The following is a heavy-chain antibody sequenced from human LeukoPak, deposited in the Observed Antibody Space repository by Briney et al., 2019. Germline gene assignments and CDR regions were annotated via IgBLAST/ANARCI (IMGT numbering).Heavy chain of an antibody. CDR1: GFTFSSSW. CDR2: ISGDGTTT. J-gene: IGHJ4*02. V-gene: IGHV3-74*01. D-gene: IGHD3-16*01. Sequence: GGSLRLSCAASGFTFSSSWMHWVRQVPGEGLVWVSRISGDGTTTTYADSMKGRFTISRDNAKNTLYLQMNSLRAEDRAVYYCASGGSPFYWGQGSLVTVSS. CDR3: ASGGSPFY.